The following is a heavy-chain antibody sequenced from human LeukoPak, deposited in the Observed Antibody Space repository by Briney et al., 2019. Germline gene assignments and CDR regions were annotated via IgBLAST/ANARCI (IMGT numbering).Heavy chain of an antibody. Sequence: GGSLRLSCAASGFTFSSYWMSWVRQAPGKGLEWVANIKQDGSEKYHVDSVKGRFTISRDNAKDSLYLQMNSLRAEDTAVYYCARATDCSSTSCYGVYAFDIWGQGTMVTVSS. CDR3: ARATDCSSTSCYGVYAFDI. D-gene: IGHD2-2*01. CDR1: GFTFSSYW. J-gene: IGHJ3*02. V-gene: IGHV3-7*01. CDR2: IKQDGSEK.